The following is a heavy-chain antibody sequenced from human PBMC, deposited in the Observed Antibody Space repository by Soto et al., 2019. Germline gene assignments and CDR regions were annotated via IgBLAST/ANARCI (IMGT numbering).Heavy chain of an antibody. CDR2: INVGNSNT. D-gene: IGHD3-22*01. CDR3: VRGDDSSGYYTARFDP. Sequence: QVQLVQSGAEVKKPGASVKVSCKASGYTFTSYVIHWVRQAPGQRLEWMGWINVGNSNTKYSQKFQGRVTITRDTSANTAYMEMSSLRSEDTAVYYCVRGDDSSGYYTARFDPWGQGTLVTVSS. V-gene: IGHV1-3*01. J-gene: IGHJ5*02. CDR1: GYTFTSYV.